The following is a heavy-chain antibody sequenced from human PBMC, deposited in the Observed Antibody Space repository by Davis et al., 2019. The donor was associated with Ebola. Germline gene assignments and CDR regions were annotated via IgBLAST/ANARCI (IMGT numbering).Heavy chain of an antibody. CDR2: IKSKTDGGTT. J-gene: IGHJ4*02. CDR1: GFTFSKAW. D-gene: IGHD3-3*01. V-gene: IGHV3-15*01. CDR3: TTETRGTCQGWLRFLEYYFDY. Sequence: GESLKISCAASGFTFSKAWMSWVRQAPGQGLEWVGRIKSKTDGGTTDYAAPVKGRFTISRDDSKNTLYLQMNSLKTEDTAVYYCTTETRGTCQGWLRFLEYYFDYWGQGTLVTVSS.